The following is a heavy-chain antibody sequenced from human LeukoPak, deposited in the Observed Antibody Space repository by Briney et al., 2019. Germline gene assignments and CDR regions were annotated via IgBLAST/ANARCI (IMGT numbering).Heavy chain of an antibody. D-gene: IGHD3-22*01. CDR3: TRGSIAYYYMDV. CDR2: IYHSGST. Sequence: SETLSLTCAVSGDSISNYYWSWIRQPPGKGLEWIGNIYHSGSTYYNPSLKSRVTISVDTSKNQFSLKLSSVTAADTAVYYCTRGSIAYYYMDVWGKGTTVTISS. V-gene: IGHV4-59*01. J-gene: IGHJ6*03. CDR1: GDSISNYY.